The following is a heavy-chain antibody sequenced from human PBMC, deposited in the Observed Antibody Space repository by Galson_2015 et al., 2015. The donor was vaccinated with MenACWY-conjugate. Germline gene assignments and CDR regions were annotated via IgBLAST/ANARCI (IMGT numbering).Heavy chain of an antibody. V-gene: IGHV3-48*04. CDR2: LCSSSSAI. D-gene: IGHD3-3*01. CDR1: GFTFSSNS. J-gene: IGHJ4*02. CDR3: VREGAWRTFAY. Sequence: SLRLACAASGFTFSSNSMNWVRQAPGKGLEWVSSLCSSSSAIYYADSVKGRFTISRDNAENSLYLQMNSLRAEDTAVYYCVREGAWRTFAYWGQGTLVTVSS.